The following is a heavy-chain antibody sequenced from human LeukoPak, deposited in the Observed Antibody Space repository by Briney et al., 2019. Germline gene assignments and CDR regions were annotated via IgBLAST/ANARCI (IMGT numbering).Heavy chain of an antibody. J-gene: IGHJ4*02. CDR2: IYYSGNT. CDR1: GVSISSSNSY. D-gene: IGHD1-26*01. CDR3: AREPLTVGGFDF. Sequence: SETLSLTCTVSGVSISSSNSYWGWIRQPPGKGLEWIGSIYYSGNTYYNASLKSQVSISIDTSKNQFSLRLTSVTAADTAVYYCAREPLTVGGFDFWGQGKLVTVSS. V-gene: IGHV4-39*02.